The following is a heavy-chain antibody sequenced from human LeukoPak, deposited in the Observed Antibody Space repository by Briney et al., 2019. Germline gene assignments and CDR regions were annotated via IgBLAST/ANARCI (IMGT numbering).Heavy chain of an antibody. CDR3: AEDNCSSTSCYHDY. CDR1: GFTFSSYA. J-gene: IGHJ4*02. CDR2: ISGSGGST. V-gene: IGHV3-23*01. Sequence: GGSLRLSCAASGFTFSSYAMSWVRQAPGKGLEWVSAISGSGGSTYYADSVKGRFTISRDNSKNTLYLQMNSLRAEDTAVYYCAEDNCSSTSCYHDYWGQGTLVTVSS. D-gene: IGHD2-2*01.